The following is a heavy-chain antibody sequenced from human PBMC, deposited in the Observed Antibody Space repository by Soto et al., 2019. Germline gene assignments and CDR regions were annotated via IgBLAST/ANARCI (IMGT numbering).Heavy chain of an antibody. CDR3: ASGSYDILTGYLYYFDY. CDR2: IIPIFGTA. Sequence: VQLVQSGAEVKKPGSSVKVSCKASGGTFSSYAISWVRQAPGQGLAWMGGIIPIFGTANDAQKFQGRVTITADDSTSTAYSELGRLGSEDTDVYYCASGSYDILTGYLYYFDYWGQGTLVTVSS. CDR1: GGTFSSYA. D-gene: IGHD3-9*01. J-gene: IGHJ4*02. V-gene: IGHV1-69*01.